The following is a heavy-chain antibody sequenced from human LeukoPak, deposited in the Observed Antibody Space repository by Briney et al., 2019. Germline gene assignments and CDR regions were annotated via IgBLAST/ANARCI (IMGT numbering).Heavy chain of an antibody. J-gene: IGHJ5*02. CDR3: ARDGEYSSSWQNWFDP. Sequence: ASVKVSCKVSGYTLTELSMHWVRQAPGKGLEWMGGFDPEDGETIYAQKFQGRVTMTEDTSTDTAYMELSSLRSEDTAVYYCARDGEYSSSWQNWFDPWGQGTLVTVSS. V-gene: IGHV1-24*01. CDR1: GYTLTELS. CDR2: FDPEDGET. D-gene: IGHD6-13*01.